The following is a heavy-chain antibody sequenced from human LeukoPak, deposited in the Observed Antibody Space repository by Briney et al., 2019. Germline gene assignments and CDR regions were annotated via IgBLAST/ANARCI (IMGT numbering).Heavy chain of an antibody. CDR2: IYTSGST. V-gene: IGHV4-61*02. CDR3: ARERDGYNWAYDAFDI. CDR1: GGSISSGSYY. Sequence: PSETLSLTCTVSGGSISSGSYYRSWIRQPAGKGLEWIGRIYTSGSTNYNPSLKSRVTISVDTSKNQFSLKLSSVTAADTAVYYCARERDGYNWAYDAFDIWGQGTMVTVSS. J-gene: IGHJ3*02. D-gene: IGHD5-24*01.